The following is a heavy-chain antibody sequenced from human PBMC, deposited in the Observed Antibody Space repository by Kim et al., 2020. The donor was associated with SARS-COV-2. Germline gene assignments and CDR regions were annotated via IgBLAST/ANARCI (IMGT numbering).Heavy chain of an antibody. CDR1: GGSFSGYY. CDR2: INHSGST. V-gene: IGHV4-34*01. CDR3: ARGLGSGSYYGC. Sequence: SETLSLTCAVYGGSFSGYYWSWIRQPPGKGLEWIGEINHSGSTSYNPSLMSRVTISVDTSKNQSSLKLSTVTAADTAVYYCARGLGSGSYYGCWGQGTLVTVSS. J-gene: IGHJ4*02. D-gene: IGHD3-10*01.